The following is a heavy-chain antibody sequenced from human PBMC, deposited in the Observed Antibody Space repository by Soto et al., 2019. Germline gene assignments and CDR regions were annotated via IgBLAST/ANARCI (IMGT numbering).Heavy chain of an antibody. Sequence: QVQLVESGGGVVQPGTSLRLSCIASRFTFISDGMHWVRQVPGKGLEWVAVVWYDGSNRYYGESVRGRFTIARDNSMNTVYLQMDSVRVEDTAVYYCARGSYDGSGLDVWGQGTTVTVSS. CDR2: VWYDGSNR. CDR1: RFTFISDG. V-gene: IGHV3-33*01. CDR3: ARGSYDGSGLDV. D-gene: IGHD3-10*01. J-gene: IGHJ6*02.